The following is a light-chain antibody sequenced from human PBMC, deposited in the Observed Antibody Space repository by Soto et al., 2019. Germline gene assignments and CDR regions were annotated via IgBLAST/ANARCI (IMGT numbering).Light chain of an antibody. J-gene: IGKJ1*01. CDR3: QQSYSTPRT. Sequence: DIQMTQKKSSPSASVGDRVTITCRASQSISSYLNWYQQKPGKAPKLLIYAASSLQSGVPSRFSGSGSGTDFTLTISSLQPEDFATYYCQQSYSTPRTFGQGTKVDI. CDR1: QSISSY. CDR2: AAS. V-gene: IGKV1-39*01.